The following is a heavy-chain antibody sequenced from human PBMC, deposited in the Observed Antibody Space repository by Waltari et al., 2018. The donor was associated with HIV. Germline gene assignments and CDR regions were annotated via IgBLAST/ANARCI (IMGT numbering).Heavy chain of an antibody. CDR2: ISWNSVRI. Sequence: EVQLVESGGGLVQPGRSLRLSCAASGFTFADYAMHWVRQAPGKGLEWVSSISWNSVRITYADSVRGRFTVSRDNAKNYLYLQMNSLRPDDTAFYYCARGPMYNWFDPWGQGNLVTVSS. V-gene: IGHV3-9*01. J-gene: IGHJ5*02. D-gene: IGHD3-10*01. CDR3: ARGPMYNWFDP. CDR1: GFTFADYA.